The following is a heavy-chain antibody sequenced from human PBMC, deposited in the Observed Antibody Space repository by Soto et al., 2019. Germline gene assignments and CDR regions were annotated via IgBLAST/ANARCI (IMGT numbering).Heavy chain of an antibody. Sequence: QVQLVQSGAEVKEPGSSVKVSCKASGDLFNNHAFNWVRQAPGQGLEWMGRISPLFSTTNYAQKFQGRVTIGPDGLTTVFNLEVNNLESDDSAIYYCAASSAIAAAGYFKFWGQGTLVTVSP. CDR2: ISPLFSTT. V-gene: IGHV1-69*01. CDR3: AASSAIAAAGYFKF. D-gene: IGHD6-13*01. J-gene: IGHJ4*02. CDR1: GDLFNNHA.